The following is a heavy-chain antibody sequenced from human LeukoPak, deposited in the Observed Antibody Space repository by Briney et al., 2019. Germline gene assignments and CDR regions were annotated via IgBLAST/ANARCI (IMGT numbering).Heavy chain of an antibody. V-gene: IGHV4-59*01. CDR1: GGSISGYY. CDR3: ARAVVVAATVKWFDP. D-gene: IGHD2-15*01. CDR2: IYYSGST. Sequence: PSETLSLTCTVSGGSISGYYWSWIRQSPGKGLEWIGYIYYSGSTNYNPSLKSQVTMSVDTSKNHFSLKVSSVTAADTAVYYCARAVVVAATVKWFDPWGQGTLVTASS. J-gene: IGHJ5*02.